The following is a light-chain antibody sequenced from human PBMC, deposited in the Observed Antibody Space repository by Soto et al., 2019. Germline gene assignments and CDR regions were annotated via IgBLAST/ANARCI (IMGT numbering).Light chain of an antibody. CDR1: QSISSSY. J-gene: IGKJ4*01. Sequence: EIVLTQSPGTLSLSPGERATLSCRASQSISSSYLAWYQQKPGQAPRLLIYAASSRATGIPDRFSASGSGTDFTLTLSSLEPEDFAVYYCQQYGNSPLTFGGGTKVDIK. CDR3: QQYGNSPLT. V-gene: IGKV3-20*01. CDR2: AAS.